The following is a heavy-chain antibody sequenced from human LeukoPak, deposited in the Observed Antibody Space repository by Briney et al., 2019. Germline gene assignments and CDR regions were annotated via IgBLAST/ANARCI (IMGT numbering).Heavy chain of an antibody. CDR2: IYYSGST. J-gene: IGHJ6*03. CDR3: ARDTYDFWSGPMDV. Sequence: SETLSLTCTVSGGSISSGDYYWRWIRQPPGRGLEWIGYIYYSGSTYYNPSLKSRVTISVDTSKNQFSLNLSSVTAADTAVYYCARDTYDFWSGPMDVWGKGTTATVSS. D-gene: IGHD3-3*01. CDR1: GGSISSGDYY. V-gene: IGHV4-30-4*08.